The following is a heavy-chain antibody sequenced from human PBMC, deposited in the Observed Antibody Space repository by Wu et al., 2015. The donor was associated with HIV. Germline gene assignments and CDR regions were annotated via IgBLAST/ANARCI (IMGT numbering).Heavy chain of an antibody. V-gene: IGHV1-46*01. D-gene: IGHD3-10*01. Sequence: QVQLVQSGAGVKKPGASVRVSCEASGYTFTNFYMHWVRQAPGQGLEWMGIINPSGGSTTYAQEFQGRVTMTRDTSTNTVYMELSGLRSDDTAVYYCARDLGGDNYSSGNYHYYYKGMDVWGQGTTVTVSS. CDR3: ARDLGGDNYSSGNYHYYYKGMDV. CDR2: INPSGGST. CDR1: GYTFTNFY. J-gene: IGHJ6*02.